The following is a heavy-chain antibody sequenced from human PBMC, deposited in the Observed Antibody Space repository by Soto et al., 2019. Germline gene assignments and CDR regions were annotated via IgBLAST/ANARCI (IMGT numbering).Heavy chain of an antibody. Sequence: EVQLVESGGGLVQPGGSLRLSCAASAFTFSNYGMNWVRQGPEKGLEWVSYISSNGRTINYADSVKGRFTISRDNAKNSLYLQMDSLRDEDTAVYYCARGGAARPDYWRQGTLVTVSS. J-gene: IGHJ4*02. D-gene: IGHD6-6*01. CDR3: ARGGAARPDY. CDR1: AFTFSNYG. V-gene: IGHV3-48*02. CDR2: ISSNGRTI.